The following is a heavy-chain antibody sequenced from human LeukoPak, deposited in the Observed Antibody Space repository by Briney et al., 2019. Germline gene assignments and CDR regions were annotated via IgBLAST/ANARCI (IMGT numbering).Heavy chain of an antibody. CDR3: ARQGSYFDY. Sequence: GESLKISSKGSGYSFTSYWIAWVRPMPGKGREWMGIIYPGDSDTRYSPSFQGQVTISAGKSISNAYLQWSSLKASDTAMYYCARQGSYFDYWAQGTLVTVSS. V-gene: IGHV5-51*01. J-gene: IGHJ4*02. CDR1: GYSFTSYW. CDR2: IYPGDSDT.